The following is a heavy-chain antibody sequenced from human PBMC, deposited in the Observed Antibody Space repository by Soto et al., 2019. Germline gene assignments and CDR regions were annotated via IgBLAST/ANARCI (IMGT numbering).Heavy chain of an antibody. J-gene: IGHJ4*02. Sequence: ASVKVSCKASGYTFTSYYIHWVRQAPGQGLEWMGIFNPTGDTASYAQKLQGRVTMTRDTSTGTAYMELGSLRSEDTAVYYCAGLYHYDSSGYYDYWGQGTLVTVSS. CDR3: AGLYHYDSSGYYDY. CDR1: GYTFTSYY. CDR2: FNPTGDTA. D-gene: IGHD3-22*01. V-gene: IGHV1-46*01.